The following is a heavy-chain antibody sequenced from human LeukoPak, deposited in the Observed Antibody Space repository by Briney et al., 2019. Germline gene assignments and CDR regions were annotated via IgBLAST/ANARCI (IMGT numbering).Heavy chain of an antibody. CDR3: ARNLGYYGSGSYFSQTDY. Sequence: ASVKVSCKASGHTFTGYYMHWVRQAPGQGLEWMGWINPNSGGTNYAQKFQGRVTMTRDTSISTAYMELSRLRSDDTAVYYCARNLGYYGSGSYFSQTDYWGQGTLVTVSS. CDR1: GHTFTGYY. D-gene: IGHD3-10*01. V-gene: IGHV1-2*02. CDR2: INPNSGGT. J-gene: IGHJ4*02.